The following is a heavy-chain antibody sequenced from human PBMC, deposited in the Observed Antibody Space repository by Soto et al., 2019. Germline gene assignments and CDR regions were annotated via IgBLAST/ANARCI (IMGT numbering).Heavy chain of an antibody. Sequence: PGGSLRLSCAASGFTFSSYWMHWVRQAPGKGLVWVSRINSDGSSTSYADSVKGRFTISRDNAKNTLYLQMNSLRAEDTAVYYCASVAAVRGLDPWGQGTLVTVSS. J-gene: IGHJ5*02. CDR2: INSDGSST. V-gene: IGHV3-74*01. D-gene: IGHD6-13*01. CDR3: ASVAAVRGLDP. CDR1: GFTFSSYW.